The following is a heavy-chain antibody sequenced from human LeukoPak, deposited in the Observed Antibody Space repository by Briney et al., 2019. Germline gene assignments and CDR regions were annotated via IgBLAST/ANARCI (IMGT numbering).Heavy chain of an antibody. CDR3: ARGFSDSSGYYYQYYYYYGMDV. V-gene: IGHV4-39*01. J-gene: IGHJ6*02. D-gene: IGHD3-22*01. Sequence: PSETLSLTCTVSGGSISSSSYYWGWIRQPPGKGLEWIGSIYYSGSTYYNPSLKSRVTISVDTSKNQFSLKLSSVTAADTAVYYCARGFSDSSGYYYQYYYYYGMDVWGQGTTVTVSS. CDR1: GGSISSSSYY. CDR2: IYYSGST.